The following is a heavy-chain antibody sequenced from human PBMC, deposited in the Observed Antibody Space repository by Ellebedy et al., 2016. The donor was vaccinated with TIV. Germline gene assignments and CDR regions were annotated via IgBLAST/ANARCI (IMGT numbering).Heavy chain of an antibody. Sequence: AASVKVSCKASGYTFTSYGISWVRQAPGQGLEWMGWISAYNGNTNYAQQLQGRVSMTRDTSTSTAYMELRSLRSDDTAVYYCASRQSVGVGEVALDYWGQGTLVTVSS. CDR1: GYTFTSYG. D-gene: IGHD3-10*01. V-gene: IGHV1-18*04. CDR3: ASRQSVGVGEVALDY. CDR2: ISAYNGNT. J-gene: IGHJ4*02.